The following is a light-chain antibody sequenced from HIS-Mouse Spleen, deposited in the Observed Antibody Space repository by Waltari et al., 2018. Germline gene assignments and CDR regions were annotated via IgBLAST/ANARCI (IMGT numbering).Light chain of an antibody. V-gene: IGLV2-8*01. CDR1: SSDVGGYNY. J-gene: IGLJ2*01. CDR3: SSYAGSNNLGV. CDR2: EVS. Sequence: QSALPQPPSASGSPGQSVTISCTGTSSDVGGYNYVPWYQQHPGKAPKLMIYEVSKRPSGVPDRFSGSKSGNTASLTVSGLQAEDEADYYCSSYAGSNNLGVFGGGTKLTVL.